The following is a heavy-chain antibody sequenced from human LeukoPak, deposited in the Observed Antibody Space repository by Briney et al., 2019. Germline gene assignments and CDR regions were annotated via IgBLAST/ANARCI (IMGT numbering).Heavy chain of an antibody. CDR2: INHSGST. CDR1: GGSFSGYY. Sequence: PSETLSLTCAVYGGSFSGYYWSWIRQPPGKGLEWIGEINHSGSTNYNPSLKSRVTISVDTSKNQFSLKLSSVTAADTAVYYCARAYYYDSSGYYLPNRYYFDYWGQGTLVTVPS. J-gene: IGHJ4*02. CDR3: ARAYYYDSSGYYLPNRYYFDY. V-gene: IGHV4-34*01. D-gene: IGHD3-22*01.